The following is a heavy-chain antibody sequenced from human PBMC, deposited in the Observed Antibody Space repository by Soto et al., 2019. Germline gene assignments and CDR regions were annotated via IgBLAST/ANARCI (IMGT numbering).Heavy chain of an antibody. CDR1: GFTFSSYS. V-gene: IGHV3-21*01. J-gene: IGHJ4*02. CDR3: ARGGGEWSQTYYFDY. CDR2: ISSSSSYI. D-gene: IGHD3-3*01. Sequence: EVQLVESGGGLVKPGGSLRLSCAASGFTFSSYSMNWVRQAPGKGLEWVSSISSSSSYIYYADSVKGRFTISRDNAKNSLYLLMNSLRAEDTAVYYCARGGGEWSQTYYFDYWGQGTLVTVSS.